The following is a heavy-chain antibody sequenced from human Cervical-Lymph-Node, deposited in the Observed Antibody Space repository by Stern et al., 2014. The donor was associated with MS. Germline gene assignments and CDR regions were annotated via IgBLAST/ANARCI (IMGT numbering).Heavy chain of an antibody. CDR1: GFTFSSYA. V-gene: IGHV3-23*04. CDR2: ISGSGGST. J-gene: IGHJ4*02. CDR3: AKEEGIAAAAGTEFDY. Sequence: EMQLVESGGGLVQPGGSLRLSCAASGFTFSSYAMSWVRQAPGKGLEWVSAISGSGGSTYYADSVKGRFTISRDNSKNTLYLQMNSLRAEDTAVYYCAKEEGIAAAAGTEFDYWGQGTLVTVSS. D-gene: IGHD6-13*01.